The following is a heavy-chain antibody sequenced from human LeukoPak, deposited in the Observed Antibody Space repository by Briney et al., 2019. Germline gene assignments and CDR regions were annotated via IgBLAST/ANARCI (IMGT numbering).Heavy chain of an antibody. CDR2: IYYSGST. Sequence: SETLSLTCTVSAGSISSSSYYWGWIRQPPGKGLEWIGSIYYSGSTHYNPSLKSRVTISVDTSKNQFSLKLSSVTAADTAVYYCARDGEMGTIENYFDYWGQGTLVTVSS. V-gene: IGHV4-39*07. CDR1: AGSISSSSYY. D-gene: IGHD5-24*01. J-gene: IGHJ4*02. CDR3: ARDGEMGTIENYFDY.